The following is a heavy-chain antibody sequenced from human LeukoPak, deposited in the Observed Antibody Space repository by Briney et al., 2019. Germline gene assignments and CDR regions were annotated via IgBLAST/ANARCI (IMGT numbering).Heavy chain of an antibody. V-gene: IGHV1-18*01. CDR3: ARYNSLLRGVTTSDY. D-gene: IGHD3-10*01. CDR1: GYTFSNYG. CDR2: ISGHNGDV. J-gene: IGHJ4*02. Sequence: ASVKVSCKASGYTFSNYGITWVRQAPGQGLEWMGTISGHNGDVNYAPKFQGRVTMTTDTSTTTAYMELRSLRFDDTAVYYCARYNSLLRGVTTSDYWGQRTLVTVSS.